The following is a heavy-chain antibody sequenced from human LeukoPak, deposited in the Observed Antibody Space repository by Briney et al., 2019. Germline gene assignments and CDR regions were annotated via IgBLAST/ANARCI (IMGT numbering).Heavy chain of an antibody. CDR2: IYSGGST. Sequence: GGSLRLSCAASGFTVSSNYMSWVRQAPGKGLEWVSVIYSGGSTYYADSVKGRFTISRDNSKNTLYLQMNSLRAEDTAVYYCARAGYSSSWYATYYYYYMDVWGKGTTVTVSS. V-gene: IGHV3-53*01. J-gene: IGHJ6*03. CDR1: GFTVSSNY. CDR3: ARAGYSSSWYATYYYYYMDV. D-gene: IGHD6-13*01.